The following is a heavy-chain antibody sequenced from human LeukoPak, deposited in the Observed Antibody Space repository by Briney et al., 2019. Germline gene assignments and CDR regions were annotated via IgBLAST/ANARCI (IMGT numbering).Heavy chain of an antibody. CDR1: GFMFSNYE. V-gene: IGHV3-48*03. J-gene: IGHJ6*03. Sequence: GGSLRLSCAASGFMFSNYEMHWVRQAPGRGLEWVSYISSTGRGIHYADSVKGRFTISRDKADNSLYLQMNSLRVEDAALYYCARDSRGGYMEVWGKGNTVTISS. CDR3: ARDSRGGYMEV. D-gene: IGHD3-10*01. CDR2: ISSTGRGI.